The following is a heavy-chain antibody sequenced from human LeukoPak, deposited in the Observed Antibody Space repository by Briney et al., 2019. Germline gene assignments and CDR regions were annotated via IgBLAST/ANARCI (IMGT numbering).Heavy chain of an antibody. CDR3: AKSFGYSRSWFDN. Sequence: GGSLRLSCAASGFSVSSNSMTWVRQAPGKGLEWVSGISGNGGGTYYADSVKGRFTISRDNSKNTLYLQMNSLRVGDTAVYYCAKSFGYSRSWFDNWGQGTLVTVSS. V-gene: IGHV3-23*01. J-gene: IGHJ4*02. CDR1: GFSVSSNS. CDR2: ISGNGGGT. D-gene: IGHD6-13*01.